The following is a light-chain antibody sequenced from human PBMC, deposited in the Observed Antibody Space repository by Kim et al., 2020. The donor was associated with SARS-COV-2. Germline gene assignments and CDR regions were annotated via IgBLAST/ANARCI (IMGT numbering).Light chain of an antibody. CDR1: QSIRSSN. J-gene: IGKJ1*01. CDR3: QQYGASPRT. V-gene: IGKV3-20*01. Sequence: LSPGERATLSCRASQSIRSSNLAWYQQKPGQPPRLLIYGASNRAPVIPERFSGSGSGTDFTLTINRLEPEDFAVYYCQQYGASPRTFGQGTKLEIK. CDR2: GAS.